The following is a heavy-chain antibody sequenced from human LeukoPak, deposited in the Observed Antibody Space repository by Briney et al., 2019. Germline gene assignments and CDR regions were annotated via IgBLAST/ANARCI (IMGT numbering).Heavy chain of an antibody. CDR3: ARRVDSGYAYYGMDV. CDR1: GFTFSSYE. D-gene: IGHD5-12*01. V-gene: IGHV3-48*03. J-gene: IGHJ6*02. CDR2: ISSSGSTI. Sequence: GGSLRLSCAASGFTFSSYEMNWVPQAPGKGLEWVSYISSSGSTIYYADSVKGRFTISRDNAKNSLYLQMNSLRAEDTAVYYCARRVDSGYAYYGMDVWGQGTTVTVSS.